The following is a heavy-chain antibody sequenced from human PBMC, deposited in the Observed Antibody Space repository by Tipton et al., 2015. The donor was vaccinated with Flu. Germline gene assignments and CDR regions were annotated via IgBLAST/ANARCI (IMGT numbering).Heavy chain of an antibody. J-gene: IGHJ4*02. CDR3: ARGTWIQLWRYYFDF. CDR2: IYDSEKT. Sequence: LRLSCTVSGGSISNYFWNWIRQPPGKGLEWIGYIYDSEKTDYNPSLKSRVTISVDTSKNQFSLKLNSVTAADTAVYYCARGTWIQLWRYYFDFWGQGTLVTVSS. D-gene: IGHD5-18*01. CDR1: GGSISNYF. V-gene: IGHV4-59*08.